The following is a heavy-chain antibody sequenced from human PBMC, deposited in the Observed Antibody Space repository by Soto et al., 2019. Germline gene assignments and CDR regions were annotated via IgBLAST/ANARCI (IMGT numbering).Heavy chain of an antibody. J-gene: IGHJ3*02. CDR1: GYTFTSYG. Sequence: GASVKVSCKASGYTFTSYGISWVRQAPGQGLEWMGWISAYNGNTNYAQKLQGRVTMTTDTSTSTAYMELRSLRSDDTAVYYCARPMGPDSSGYISLPLEGNRHDAFDIWGQGTMVTVSS. CDR2: ISAYNGNT. D-gene: IGHD3-22*01. CDR3: ARPMGPDSSGYISLPLEGNRHDAFDI. V-gene: IGHV1-18*01.